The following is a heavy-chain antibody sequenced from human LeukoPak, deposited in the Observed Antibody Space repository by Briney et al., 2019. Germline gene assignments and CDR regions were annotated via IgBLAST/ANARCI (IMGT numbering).Heavy chain of an antibody. J-gene: IGHJ6*03. Sequence: GGSLRLSCVASGFTFSSYWMSWVRQAPGKGLEWVANIKQDESEKYYVDSVKGRFTISRDNSKNTLYLQMNSLRAEDTAVYYCAKGGGFDWLNYYYMDVWGKGTTVIISS. CDR1: GFTFSSYW. V-gene: IGHV3-7*03. CDR2: IKQDESEK. D-gene: IGHD3-9*01. CDR3: AKGGGFDWLNYYYMDV.